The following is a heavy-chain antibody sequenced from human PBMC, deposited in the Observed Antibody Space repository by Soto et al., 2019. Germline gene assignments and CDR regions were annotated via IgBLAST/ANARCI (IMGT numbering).Heavy chain of an antibody. Sequence: QVHLVQSGAEVKKPGASVKVSCKASGYTFTSYGITWVRQAPGKGLEWMGWISAHNGNTDYAQKLQGRVIVTRDTSTRTAYMELRGLRSDDTAVYCCARGTYGDYWCQGARVTVSS. D-gene: IGHD4-17*01. CDR3: ARGTYGDY. J-gene: IGHJ4*02. CDR1: GYTFTSYG. CDR2: ISAHNGNT. V-gene: IGHV1-18*01.